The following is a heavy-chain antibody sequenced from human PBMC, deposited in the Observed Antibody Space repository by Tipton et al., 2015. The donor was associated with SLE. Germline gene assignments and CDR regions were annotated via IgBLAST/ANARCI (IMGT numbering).Heavy chain of an antibody. V-gene: IGHV4-59*11. J-gene: IGHJ3*02. CDR2: IYYSGST. Sequence: LSLTCTVSGGSISSHYWSWIRQPPGKGLEWIGYIYYSGSTNYNPSLKSRVTISVDTSKNQFSLKLSSVTAADTAVYYCARDPGETDAFDIWGQGTMVTVSS. CDR1: GGSISSHY. D-gene: IGHD3-10*01. CDR3: ARDPGETDAFDI.